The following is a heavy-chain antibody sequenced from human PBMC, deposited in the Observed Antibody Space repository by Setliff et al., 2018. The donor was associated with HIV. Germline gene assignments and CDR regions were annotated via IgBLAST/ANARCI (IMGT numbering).Heavy chain of an antibody. CDR3: ARPGMATLKVWVDN. J-gene: IGHJ5*02. V-gene: IGHV4-39*01. D-gene: IGHD5-12*01. CDR1: GRSISSSTYY. CDR2: IYYTGNP. Sequence: ETLSLTCTVSGRSISSSTYYWGWLRQPPGKGLEWIGSIYYTGNPQYNPSLKSRVTISVDTSKNQFSLQLRSVTAADTAVYYCARPGMATLKVWVDNWGQGTLVTVSS.